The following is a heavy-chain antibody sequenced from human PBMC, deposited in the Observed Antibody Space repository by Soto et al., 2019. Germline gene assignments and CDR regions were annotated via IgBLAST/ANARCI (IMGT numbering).Heavy chain of an antibody. J-gene: IGHJ5*02. CDR1: GFSLSTSGVG. CDR3: ARRQKDFLTGYYVWFDP. Sequence: SGPTLVNPTQTLTLTCTFSGFSLSTSGVGVGWIRQPPGKALEWLALIYWDDDKRHSPSLKNRLTITKDTSKNQVVLTMTNMDPADTATYYCARRQKDFLTGYYVWFDPWGQGIPVTVSS. V-gene: IGHV2-5*02. D-gene: IGHD3-9*01. CDR2: IYWDDDK.